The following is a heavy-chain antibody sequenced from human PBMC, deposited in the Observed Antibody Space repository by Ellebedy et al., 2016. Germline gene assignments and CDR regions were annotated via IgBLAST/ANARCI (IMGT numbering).Heavy chain of an antibody. CDR2: TYYRSTWYY. V-gene: IGHV6-1*01. CDR1: GDSVSTNSAP. Sequence: SQTLSLTCAISGDSVSTNSAPWNWLRQSPSSGLEWLGRTYYRSTWYYDYAISVKSRITINPDTSKNQFSLQLNSVTPEDTAVYYCARDPDSSGWFGMDVWGQGTTVTVSS. CDR3: ARDPDSSGWFGMDV. J-gene: IGHJ6*02. D-gene: IGHD6-19*01.